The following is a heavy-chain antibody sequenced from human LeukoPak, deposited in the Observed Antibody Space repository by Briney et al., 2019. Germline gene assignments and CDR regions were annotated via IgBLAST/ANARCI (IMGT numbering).Heavy chain of an antibody. Sequence: SETLSLTCAVYGGSFSGYYWSWIRQPPGKGLEWIGEINHSGSTNYNPSLKSRVTISVDTSKNQFSLKLSSVTAADTAVYYCAGLPYCSGGRCYSVYFDYWGQGTLVTVSS. V-gene: IGHV4-34*01. CDR1: GGSFSGYY. CDR3: AGLPYCSGGRCYSVYFDY. D-gene: IGHD2-15*01. J-gene: IGHJ4*02. CDR2: INHSGST.